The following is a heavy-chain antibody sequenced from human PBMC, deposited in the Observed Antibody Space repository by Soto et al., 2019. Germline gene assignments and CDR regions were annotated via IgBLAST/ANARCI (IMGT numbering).Heavy chain of an antibody. J-gene: IGHJ2*01. V-gene: IGHV3-23*01. CDR3: FQQLALYWYFDL. CDR1: GFTFTNYA. D-gene: IGHD6-13*01. CDR2: ISSSGGST. Sequence: EVQLLESGGRLVQPGGSLRLSCAASGFTFTNYAMSWVRQAPGKGLEWVSAISSSGGSTFYADSVKGRFTISRDNSENTLYLQMNSLRAEDTAVYYCFQQLALYWYFDLWGRGTLVTVSS.